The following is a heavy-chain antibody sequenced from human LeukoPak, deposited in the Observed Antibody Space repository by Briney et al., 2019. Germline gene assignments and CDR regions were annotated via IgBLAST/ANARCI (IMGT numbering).Heavy chain of an antibody. D-gene: IGHD2-8*01. Sequence: PGGSLGLSCAASGFTFSDYYMSWIRQAPGKGLEWVSYISSSSTYTNYADSVKGRFTISRDNAKNTLYLQMNSLRAEDTAVYYCAKWGSAGAFDIWGQGTMVTVSS. CDR1: GFTFSDYY. V-gene: IGHV3-11*06. J-gene: IGHJ3*02. CDR2: ISSSSTYT. CDR3: AKWGSAGAFDI.